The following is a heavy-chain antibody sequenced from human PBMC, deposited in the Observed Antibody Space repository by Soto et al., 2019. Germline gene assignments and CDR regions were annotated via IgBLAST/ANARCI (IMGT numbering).Heavy chain of an antibody. CDR1: GGTFSSYA. D-gene: IGHD6-19*01. V-gene: IGHV1-69*06. CDR2: IIPIFGTA. Sequence: ASVKVSCKASGGTFSSYAISWVRQAPGQGLEWMGGIIPIFGTANYAQKFQGRVTITADKSTSTAYMELSSLRSEDTAVYYCARGSSGWYGEGFDYWGQGTLVTVSS. CDR3: ARGSSGWYGEGFDY. J-gene: IGHJ4*02.